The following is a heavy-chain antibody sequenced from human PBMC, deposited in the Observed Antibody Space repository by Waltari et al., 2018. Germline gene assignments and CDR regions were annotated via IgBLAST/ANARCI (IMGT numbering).Heavy chain of an antibody. CDR3: ARSVLGIELRDAFDI. CDR1: GFTFNYYA. D-gene: IGHD1-1*01. V-gene: IGHV3-30*15. CDR2: ISDDGSDQ. Sequence: QEQLVESGGGVVQPGRSLRLSCVASGFTFNYYAMHWVRQAPGKWLSVLGVISDDGSDQFYADSVSGRLTVSRDNTETTAYLQMGSLTAEDTAVYYCARSVLGIELRDAFDIWGQGTMVTVSS. J-gene: IGHJ3*02.